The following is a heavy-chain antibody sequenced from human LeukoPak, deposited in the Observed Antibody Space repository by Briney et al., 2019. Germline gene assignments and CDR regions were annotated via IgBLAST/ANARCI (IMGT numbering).Heavy chain of an antibody. J-gene: IGHJ4*02. V-gene: IGHV3-30*18. CDR3: AKGAVPEAYIDY. CDR1: GFTFSNYA. CDR2: ISHDERNK. Sequence: GGSLRLSCAASGFTFSNYAMHWVRQVPGKGLEWVAVISHDERNKYYADSVKGRFTISRDNSKNTLYLQMNGLRAEDTDVYYCAKGAVPEAYIDYWGQGTLVTVSS. D-gene: IGHD2-2*01.